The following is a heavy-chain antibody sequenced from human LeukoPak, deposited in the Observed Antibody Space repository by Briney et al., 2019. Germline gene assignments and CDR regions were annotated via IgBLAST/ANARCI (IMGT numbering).Heavy chain of an antibody. J-gene: IGHJ4*02. CDR3: AREIAARPDGSGFDY. CDR1: GFTFSSYG. V-gene: IGHV3-33*01. Sequence: GGSLRLSCAASGFTFSSYGMHWVRQAPGKGLEWVAVIWYDGSNKYYADSVKGRFTISRDNSKNTLYLQMNSLRAEDTAVYYCAREIAARPDGSGFDYWGQGTLVTVSS. D-gene: IGHD6-6*01. CDR2: IWYDGSNK.